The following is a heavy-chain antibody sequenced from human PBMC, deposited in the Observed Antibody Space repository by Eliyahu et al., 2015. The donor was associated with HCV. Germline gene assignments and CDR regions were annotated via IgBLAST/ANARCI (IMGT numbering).Heavy chain of an antibody. V-gene: IGHV4-39*01. Sequence: QVQLEESGPGLVKASETLSLTCSVSGVSISRSSDYWAWIRQAPGKGLAWIGSIHFTGNPYFDPFLKSRATISVDTSQDQFSLKLTSVTAADTAVYYCARLRFLEWSSPGFDYWGKGIPVTV. CDR3: ARLRFLEWSSPGFDY. CDR1: GVSISRSSDY. J-gene: IGHJ4*02. D-gene: IGHD3-3*01. CDR2: IHFTGNP.